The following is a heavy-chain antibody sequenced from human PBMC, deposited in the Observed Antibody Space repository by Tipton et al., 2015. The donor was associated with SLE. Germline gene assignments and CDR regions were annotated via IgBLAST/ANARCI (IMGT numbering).Heavy chain of an antibody. CDR1: GDSISSRSYH. D-gene: IGHD5-12*01. CDR3: ARRRGGYAGFDL. J-gene: IGHJ2*01. CDR2: IFYSGST. V-gene: IGHV4-39*01. Sequence: TLSLTCTVSGDSISSRSYHWGWIRQPPGKGLEWIGSIFYSGSTSYNPSLQSRVTISVATSKNQFSLKLSSVTAADTAVYYCARRRGGYAGFDLWGRGTLVTVSS.